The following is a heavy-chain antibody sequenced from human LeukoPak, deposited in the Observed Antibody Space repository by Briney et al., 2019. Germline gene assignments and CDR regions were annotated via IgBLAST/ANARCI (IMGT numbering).Heavy chain of an antibody. CDR3: ARDPLGYYYDSSGRHDAFDI. CDR1: GFTVSSNY. J-gene: IGHJ3*02. Sequence: QAGGSLRLSCAASGFTVSSNYMGWVRQAPGKGLEWVSVIYSGGSTYYADSVKGRFTISRDNSKNTLYLQMNSLRAEDTAVYYCARDPLGYYYDSSGRHDAFDIWGQGTMVTVSS. D-gene: IGHD3-22*01. CDR2: IYSGGST. V-gene: IGHV3-66*01.